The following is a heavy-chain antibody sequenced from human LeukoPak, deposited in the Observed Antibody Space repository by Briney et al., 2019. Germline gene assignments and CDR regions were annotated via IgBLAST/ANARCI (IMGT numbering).Heavy chain of an antibody. CDR1: GFTFSSHW. V-gene: IGHV3-7*01. J-gene: IGHJ4*02. D-gene: IGHD3-10*01. Sequence: GGSLRLSCAGSGFTFSSHWMGWVRQAPGEGLQWVGNIRQDGRQTHYSDAVQGRFTISRDNAQKSLYLQMNSLGPEDTAVYYCARDGQSSGTFDYWGQGTLVTVSS. CDR2: IRQDGRQT. CDR3: ARDGQSSGTFDY.